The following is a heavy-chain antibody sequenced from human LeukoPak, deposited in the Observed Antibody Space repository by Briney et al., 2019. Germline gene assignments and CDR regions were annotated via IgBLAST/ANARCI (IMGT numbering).Heavy chain of an antibody. CDR2: IIPIFGIA. D-gene: IGHD2-15*01. CDR1: GGTFSSYA. V-gene: IGHV1-69*04. J-gene: IGHJ6*02. CDR3: ARDVGYCSGGSCYPPYGMDV. Sequence: GASVKVSFKASGGTFSSYAISWVRQAPGQGLEWMGRIIPIFGIANYAQKFQGRVTITADKSTSTAYMELSSLGSEDTAVYYCARDVGYCSGGSCYPPYGMDVWGQGTTVTVSS.